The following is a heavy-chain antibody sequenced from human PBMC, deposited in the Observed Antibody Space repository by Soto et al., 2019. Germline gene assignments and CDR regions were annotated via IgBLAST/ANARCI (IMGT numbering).Heavy chain of an antibody. Sequence: QVQLQESGPGLVKPSQTLSLTCTVSGGSISSGNYYWNWIRQHPGKGLEWIGYIYYSGSTYYNPSLKSRVIISLDTSKNQFFLKLSSVTAADTAVYYCAREKGYIAVAGTIYWFDPWGQGTLVTVSS. CDR3: AREKGYIAVAGTIYWFDP. D-gene: IGHD6-19*01. CDR2: IYYSGST. J-gene: IGHJ5*02. V-gene: IGHV4-31*03. CDR1: GGSISSGNYY.